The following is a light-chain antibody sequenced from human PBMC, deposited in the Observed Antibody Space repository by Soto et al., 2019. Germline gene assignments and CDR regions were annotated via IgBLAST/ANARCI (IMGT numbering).Light chain of an antibody. CDR1: QGLDRW. J-gene: IGKJ4*01. CDR2: AAS. CDR3: KQSRSFPRA. V-gene: IGKV1-12*01. Sequence: DIQMTQSPSSLSASVGDRVTITCRASQGLDRWLAWYQQKPGEAPKVLIFAASSLQSGLPSRFSGGGSGTDFSLPNSSLQPEDFATYYCKQSRSFPRAFGGGSKVDIK.